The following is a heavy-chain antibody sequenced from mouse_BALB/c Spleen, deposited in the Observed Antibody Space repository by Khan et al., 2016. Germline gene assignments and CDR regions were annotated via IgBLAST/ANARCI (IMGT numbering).Heavy chain of an antibody. CDR2: ISYSGYP. Sequence: EVKLLESGPGLVKPSQSLSLTCTVSGYSITSDYVWNWIRQFPGNKLEWMGYISYSGYPSYNPSLKSRISITRATSQNQFVLQLNSVTPEDSATSYCATGRRKAGFAYWGQGTLVTVSA. CDR3: ATGRRKAGFAY. CDR1: GYSITSDYV. V-gene: IGHV3-2*02. D-gene: IGHD3-2*02. J-gene: IGHJ3*01.